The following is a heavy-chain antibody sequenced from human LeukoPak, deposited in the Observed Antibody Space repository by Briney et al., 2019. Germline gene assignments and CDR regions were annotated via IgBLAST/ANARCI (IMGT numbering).Heavy chain of an antibody. V-gene: IGHV3-30*01. CDR2: ISYDGSNK. J-gene: IGHJ5*02. CDR1: GFTFSSYA. CDR3: ARDYYDFWSGYLPYNWFDP. D-gene: IGHD3-3*01. Sequence: GGSLRLSCAASGFTFSSYAMHWVRQAPGKGLEWVAVISYDGSNKYYADSVKGRFIISRDSSKNTLYLQMNSLRAEDTAVYYCARDYYDFWSGYLPYNWFDPWGQGTLVTVSS.